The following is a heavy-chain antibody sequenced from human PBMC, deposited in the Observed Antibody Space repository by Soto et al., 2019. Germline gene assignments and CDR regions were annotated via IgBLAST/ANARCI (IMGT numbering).Heavy chain of an antibody. J-gene: IGHJ5*02. CDR1: GASISGGTYY. V-gene: IGHV4-61*03. CDR2: IYYTGST. D-gene: IGHD5-18*01. CDR3: ARGAGFSYASTWFDI. Sequence: LSLTCTVSGASISGGTYYWTWIRQAPGKGLEWVGHIYYTGSTNYNPALNDRVTISVDTSKNHFSLQLTSVAAAATAVYYCARGAGFSYASTWFDIWGQGTLVTVSS.